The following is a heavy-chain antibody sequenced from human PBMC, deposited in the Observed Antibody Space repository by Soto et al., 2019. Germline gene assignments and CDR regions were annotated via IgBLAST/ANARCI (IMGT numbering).Heavy chain of an antibody. CDR2: IYTSGST. V-gene: IGHV4-4*07. CDR1: GASISSYY. Sequence: PSETLSLTCTASGASISSYYWSWIRQPAGKGLEWIGRIYTSGSTNYNPSLKSQFSLRLSSVTAADTAVYYCARATGTLRSRNCDYWGQGSLVTVSS. D-gene: IGHD1-1*01. CDR3: ARATGTLRSRNCDY. J-gene: IGHJ4*02.